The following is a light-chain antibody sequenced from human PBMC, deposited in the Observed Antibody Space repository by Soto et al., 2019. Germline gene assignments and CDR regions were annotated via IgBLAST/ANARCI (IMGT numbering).Light chain of an antibody. J-gene: IGKJ4*01. CDR3: QQYNSWPPRT. CDR2: GAY. V-gene: IGKV3-15*01. Sequence: EIVMTQSPATLSVSPGERATLFCRASQNINNNLAWYQQKPGQAPRPLIYGAYTRATGIPATFSGSGSGTEFTLTISSLQSEDFAVYYCQQYNSWPPRTFGGGTKVDIK. CDR1: QNINNN.